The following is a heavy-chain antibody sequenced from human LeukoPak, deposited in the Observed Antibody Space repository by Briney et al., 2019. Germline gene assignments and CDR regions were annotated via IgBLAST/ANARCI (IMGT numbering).Heavy chain of an antibody. D-gene: IGHD5-18*01. Sequence: PGGSLRLSCAASGFTFSSYGMSWVRQAPGKGLEWVSSIFPSGGEIHYADSVRGRFTISRDNSKSILSLQMNSLRAEDTAIYYCATYRQVLLPFESWGQGTLVTVSS. J-gene: IGHJ4*02. CDR3: ATYRQVLLPFES. CDR2: IFPSGGEI. CDR1: GFTFSSYG. V-gene: IGHV3-23*01.